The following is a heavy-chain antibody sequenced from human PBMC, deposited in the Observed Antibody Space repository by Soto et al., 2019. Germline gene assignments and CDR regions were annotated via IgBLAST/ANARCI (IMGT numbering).Heavy chain of an antibody. J-gene: IGHJ4*02. CDR2: IIPIFGTA. CDR3: AREDITMVRGVISNRLYYFDY. CDR1: GGTFSSYA. D-gene: IGHD3-10*01. V-gene: IGHV1-69*01. Sequence: QVQLVQSGAEVKKPGSSVKVSCKASGGTFSSYAISWVRQAPGQGLEWMGGIIPIFGTANYAQKFQGRVTITADESTSTDYMELSSLRSEDTAVYYCAREDITMVRGVISNRLYYFDYWGQGTLVTVSS.